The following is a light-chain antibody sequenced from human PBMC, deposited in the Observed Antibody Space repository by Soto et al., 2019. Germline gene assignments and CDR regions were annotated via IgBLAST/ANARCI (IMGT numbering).Light chain of an antibody. CDR3: AAWDESLNGSV. J-gene: IGLJ1*01. CDR2: SYN. Sequence: QSALTQPPSTSGTPGQRVTIACSGSSSNIGSESVNWYQQLPGTAPKLLIYSYNQRPSGVPDRFSGSKSGTSASLAISGLQSEDEADYICAAWDESLNGSVVGLGTKVTV. CDR1: SSNIGSES. V-gene: IGLV1-44*01.